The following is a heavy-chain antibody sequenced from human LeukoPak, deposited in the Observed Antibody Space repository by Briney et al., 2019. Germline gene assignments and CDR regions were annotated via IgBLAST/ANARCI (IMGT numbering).Heavy chain of an antibody. Sequence: PSETLSLTCAVYGGSFSGYYWSWLRQPPGKGREWVGEINHSGSTNYNPSLKSRVTISVDTSKNEFSLKLSSVTAADRVVYYCARGRRYYYDSSGYGYWGQGTLVTVSS. CDR1: GGSFSGYY. CDR3: ARGRRYYYDSSGYGY. D-gene: IGHD3-22*01. V-gene: IGHV4-34*01. J-gene: IGHJ4*02. CDR2: INHSGST.